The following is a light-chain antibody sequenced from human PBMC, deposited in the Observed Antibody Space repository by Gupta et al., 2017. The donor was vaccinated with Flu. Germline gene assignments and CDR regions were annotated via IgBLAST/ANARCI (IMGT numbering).Light chain of an antibody. CDR3: QQNDTYSAT. CDR1: PRIREW. Sequence: DRVTITCRASPRIREWLAWYQQKPGKAPNLLIYKASSLESGVPSRFSGSGSGTDFTLTISSLQPEDSATYYCQQNDTYSATFGQGPKLEIK. V-gene: IGKV1-5*03. CDR2: KAS. J-gene: IGKJ2*01.